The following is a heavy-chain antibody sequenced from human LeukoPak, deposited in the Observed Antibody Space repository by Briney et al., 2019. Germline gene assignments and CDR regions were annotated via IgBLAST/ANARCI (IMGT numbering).Heavy chain of an antibody. CDR1: GFTFNSYA. V-gene: IGHV3-23*01. Sequence: GGSLRLSCAASGFTFNSYAMTWVRQAPGTGLEWVSAISGSGGSTNYADSVKGRFTISRDNSKNTLYLQKNSLRAEDTAIYYCAKGMNAYYYDSSGYWGQGTLVTVSS. J-gene: IGHJ4*02. CDR3: AKGMNAYYYDSSGY. CDR2: ISGSGGST. D-gene: IGHD3-22*01.